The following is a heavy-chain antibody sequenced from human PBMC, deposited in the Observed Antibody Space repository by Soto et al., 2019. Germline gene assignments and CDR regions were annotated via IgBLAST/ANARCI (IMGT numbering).Heavy chain of an antibody. Sequence: SETLSLTCTVSGGAISSSSYYWGWIRQPPGKGLEWIGSIYYSGSTYYNPSLKSRVTISVDTSKNQFSLKLSSVTAADTAVYYCARSSNGYNSFDYWGQGTLVTVS. V-gene: IGHV4-39*01. CDR2: IYYSGST. D-gene: IGHD5-12*01. CDR3: ARSSNGYNSFDY. J-gene: IGHJ4*02. CDR1: GGAISSSSYY.